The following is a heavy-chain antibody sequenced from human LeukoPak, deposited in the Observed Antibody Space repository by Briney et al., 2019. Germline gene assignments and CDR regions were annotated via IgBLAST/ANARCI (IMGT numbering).Heavy chain of an antibody. J-gene: IGHJ5*02. V-gene: IGHV3-30*18. CDR1: GFTFSSYG. Sequence: GGSLRLSCAASGFTFSSYGMHWVRQSPGRGLEWVSFISFDGSNEFYADSLKGRFSISRDNSKDTLYLQMDSLRAEDTAVYYCAKGRSGWYPAWFDPWGQGTLVTVSS. CDR2: ISFDGSNE. D-gene: IGHD6-19*01. CDR3: AKGRSGWYPAWFDP.